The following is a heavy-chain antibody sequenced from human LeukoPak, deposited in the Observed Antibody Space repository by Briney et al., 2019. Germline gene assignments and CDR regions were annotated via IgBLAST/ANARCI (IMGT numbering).Heavy chain of an antibody. CDR3: ARDQSGEQWIKAYGMDV. D-gene: IGHD6-19*01. CDR2: ISSSSSTI. V-gene: IGHV3-48*01. J-gene: IGHJ6*02. Sequence: GGSLRLSCAASGFTFSSYSMNWVRQAPGKGLEWVSYISSSSSTIYYADSVKGRFTISRDNAKNSLYLQMNSLRAEDTAVYYCARDQSGEQWIKAYGMDVWGQGTTVTVSS. CDR1: GFTFSSYS.